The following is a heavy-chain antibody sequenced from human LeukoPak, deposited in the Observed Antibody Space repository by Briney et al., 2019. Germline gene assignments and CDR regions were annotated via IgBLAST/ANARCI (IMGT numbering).Heavy chain of an antibody. D-gene: IGHD6-13*01. J-gene: IGHJ6*03. V-gene: IGHV1-69*13. CDR2: IIPIFGTA. Sequence: GASVKVSCKASGGTFSSYAISWVRQAPGQGLEWMGGIIPIFGTANYAQKFQGRVTITADESTSTAYMELSSLRSEDTAVYYCARDRGPIAAAGDYYYYYYMDVWGKGTTVTISS. CDR1: GGTFSSYA. CDR3: ARDRGPIAAAGDYYYYYYMDV.